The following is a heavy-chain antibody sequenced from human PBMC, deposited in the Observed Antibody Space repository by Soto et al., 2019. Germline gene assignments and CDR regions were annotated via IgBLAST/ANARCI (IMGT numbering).Heavy chain of an antibody. CDR1: GGPISSSSYY. V-gene: IGHV4-39*01. D-gene: IGHD3-22*01. Sequence: TVSGGPISSSSYYWGWIRQPPGKGLEWIGSIYYSGSTYYNPSVKSRVTISVDTSKNQFSLKLSSVTAADTAVYYCARHAYYYDSSGYYFFDYWGQGTLVTVSS. J-gene: IGHJ4*02. CDR2: IYYSGST. CDR3: ARHAYYYDSSGYYFFDY.